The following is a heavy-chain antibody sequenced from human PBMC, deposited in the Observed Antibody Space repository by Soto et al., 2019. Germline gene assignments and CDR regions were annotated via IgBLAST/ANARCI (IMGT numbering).Heavy chain of an antibody. CDR2: ISAYNGNT. Sequence: KELGASVKVSCKASGYTFTSYGISWVRQAPGQGLEWMGWISAYNGNTNYAQKLQGRVTMTTDTSTSTAYMELRSLRSDDTAVYYCARDACGGDCGHYYGMDVWGQGTTVTVSS. CDR3: ARDACGGDCGHYYGMDV. CDR1: GYTFTSYG. V-gene: IGHV1-18*01. J-gene: IGHJ6*02. D-gene: IGHD2-21*02.